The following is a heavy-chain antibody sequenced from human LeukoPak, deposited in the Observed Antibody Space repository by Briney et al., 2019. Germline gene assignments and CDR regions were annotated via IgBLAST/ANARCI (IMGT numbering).Heavy chain of an antibody. Sequence: SETLSLTCTVSGGSISSHYWNWIRQPPGKGLEWIGYIYYSGSTNYNPSLKSRVTISVDTSKNQLSLKLSSVTAADTAVYYCARALYNWNFLVVEYYFDYWGQGTLVTVSS. CDR1: GGSISSHY. J-gene: IGHJ4*02. CDR2: IYYSGST. CDR3: ARALYNWNFLVVEYYFDY. D-gene: IGHD1-7*01. V-gene: IGHV4-59*11.